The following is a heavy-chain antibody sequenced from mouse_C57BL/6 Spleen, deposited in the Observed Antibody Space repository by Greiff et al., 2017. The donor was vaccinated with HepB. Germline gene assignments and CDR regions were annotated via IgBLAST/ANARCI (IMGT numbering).Heavy chain of an antibody. D-gene: IGHD1-1*01. J-gene: IGHJ3*01. CDR2: IYPRSGNT. Sequence: LQESGAELARPGASVKLSCKASGYTFTSYGISWVKQSTGQGLEWIGEIYPRSGNTYYNEKFKGKATLTADKSSSTAYMELRSLTSEDSAVYFCARGSYGSSYAWFAYWGQGTLVTVSA. CDR3: ARGSYGSSYAWFAY. V-gene: IGHV1-81*01. CDR1: GYTFTSYG.